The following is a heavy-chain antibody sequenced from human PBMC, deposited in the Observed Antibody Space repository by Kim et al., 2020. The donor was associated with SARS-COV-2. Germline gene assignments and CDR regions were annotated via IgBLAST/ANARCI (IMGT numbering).Heavy chain of an antibody. Sequence: SETLSLTCAVYGGSFIGYYWSWIRQPPGKGLEWIGEINHSGSTNYNPSLKSRVTISVDTSKNQFSLKLSSVTAADTAVYYCARGVGSIAAAIYYYYYYGMDVWGQGTTVTVSS. CDR1: GGSFIGYY. CDR2: INHSGST. D-gene: IGHD6-13*01. J-gene: IGHJ6*02. CDR3: ARGVGSIAAAIYYYYYYGMDV. V-gene: IGHV4-34*01.